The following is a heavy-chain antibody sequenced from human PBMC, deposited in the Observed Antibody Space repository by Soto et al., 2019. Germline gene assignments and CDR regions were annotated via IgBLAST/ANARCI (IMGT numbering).Heavy chain of an antibody. CDR1: GGSISSYY. J-gene: IGHJ4*02. V-gene: IGHV4-59*01. CDR2: IYYSGST. CDR3: AREEAAAADYYDSSCFDY. Sequence: PSETLSLTCTVSGGSISSYYWSWIRQPPGKXLEWIGYIYYSGSTNYNPSLKSRVTISVDTSKNQCSLKLSSVPAADTAVYYRAREEAAAADYYDSSCFDYLGQGTLGTSPQ. D-gene: IGHD3-22*01.